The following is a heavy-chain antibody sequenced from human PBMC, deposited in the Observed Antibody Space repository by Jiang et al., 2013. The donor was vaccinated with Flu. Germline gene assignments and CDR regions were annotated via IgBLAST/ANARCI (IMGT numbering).Heavy chain of an antibody. J-gene: IGHJ3*02. CDR1: GASITSGSYY. Sequence: GLVKPSQTLSLTCTVSGASITSGSYYWSWIRQHPGKGLEWIGYIYNTGSTDYNPSLRSRVTISVGTSKNQFSLRLNSVTAADTAVYYCARDRLRFGERIALDIWGQGTNVTVSS. CDR2: IYNTGST. D-gene: IGHD3-10*01. CDR3: ARDRLRFGERIALDI. V-gene: IGHV4-31*03.